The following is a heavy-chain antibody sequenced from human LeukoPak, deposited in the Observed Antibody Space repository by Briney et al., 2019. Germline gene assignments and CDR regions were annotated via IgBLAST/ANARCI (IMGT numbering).Heavy chain of an antibody. V-gene: IGHV4-39*01. CDR2: IYYSGST. CDR3: ARRSPQCWGGDCYFDY. D-gene: IGHD2-21*02. J-gene: IGHJ4*02. Sequence: SETLSLTCTVSGGSISNSSDSWGWLRQPPGKGLEWIGSIYYSGSTYYNPSLKSRVTISVDTSKNQFSLKLSSVSAADTAVYYCARRSPQCWGGDCYFDYWGQGTLVTVSS. CDR1: GGSISNSSDS.